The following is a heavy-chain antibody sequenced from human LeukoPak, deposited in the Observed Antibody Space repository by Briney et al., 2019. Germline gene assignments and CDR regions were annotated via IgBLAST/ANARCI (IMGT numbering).Heavy chain of an antibody. V-gene: IGHV1-8*03. D-gene: IGHD2-15*01. Sequence: GASVKVSCKASGYTFTSYDINWVRQATGQGLEWMGWMNPNSGNTGYAQKFQGRVTITRNTSISTAYMELSSLRSEDTAVYYCARGVVYCSGGSCYPAKRWFDPWGQGTLVTVSS. CDR1: GYTFTSYD. CDR3: ARGVVYCSGGSCYPAKRWFDP. J-gene: IGHJ5*02. CDR2: MNPNSGNT.